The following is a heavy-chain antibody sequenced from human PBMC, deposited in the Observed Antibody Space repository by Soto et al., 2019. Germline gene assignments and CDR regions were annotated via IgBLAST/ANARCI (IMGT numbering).Heavy chain of an antibody. CDR3: AGMSPTVFPALDI. J-gene: IGHJ3*02. CDR1: DGSISSGDYS. CDR2: IYHSGST. D-gene: IGHD4-17*01. V-gene: IGHV4-30-2*01. Sequence: QLQLQESGSGLVKPSQTLSLTCAVSDGSISSGDYSRSWIRQPPGKGLEWIGYIYHSGSTYYNPSLKSRVTISVDRSKNQFSLKLNSVTAADTAVYYCAGMSPTVFPALDIWGQGTMVTVSS.